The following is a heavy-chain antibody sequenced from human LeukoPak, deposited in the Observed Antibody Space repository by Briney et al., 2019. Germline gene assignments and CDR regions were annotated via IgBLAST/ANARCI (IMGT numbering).Heavy chain of an antibody. CDR3: ARDLQGYSSGWYRGDY. D-gene: IGHD6-19*01. Sequence: PGGSLRLSCAASGFTFRTYWMSWVRQAPGKGLEGVAIIKQDGSEKYYVDSVKGRFTISRDNAKNSLYLQMNSLRAEDTAVYYCARDLQGYSSGWYRGDYWGQGTLVTVSS. V-gene: IGHV3-7*01. CDR1: GFTFRTYW. J-gene: IGHJ4*02. CDR2: IKQDGSEK.